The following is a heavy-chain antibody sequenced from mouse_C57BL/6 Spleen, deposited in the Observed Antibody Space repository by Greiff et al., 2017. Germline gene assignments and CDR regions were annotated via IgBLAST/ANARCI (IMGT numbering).Heavy chain of an antibody. CDR1: GYTFTSYW. CDR3: AREVARTTMITSYFDY. D-gene: IGHD2-4*01. V-gene: IGHV1-55*01. CDR2: IYPGSGST. J-gene: IGHJ2*01. Sequence: QVQLQQPGAELVKPGASVKMSCKASGYTFTSYWITWVKQRPGQGLEWIGDIYPGSGSTNYNEKFKSKATLTVDTSSSTAYMQLSSLTSEDSAVYYCAREVARTTMITSYFDYWGQGTTLTVAS.